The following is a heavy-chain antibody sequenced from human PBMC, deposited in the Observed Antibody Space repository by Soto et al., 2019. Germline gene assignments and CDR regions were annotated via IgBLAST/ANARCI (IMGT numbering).Heavy chain of an antibody. CDR1: GGTFSSSA. CDR2: IIPIFGTA. V-gene: IGHV1-69*01. CDR3: ARDRYYYGSGSKGYYYGMDV. D-gene: IGHD3-10*01. Sequence: QVQLVQSGAEVQKPGSSVKVSCKASGGTFSSSAISWVRQAPGQGLEWMGGIIPIFGTANYAQKFQGRVTITADESTSTAYMELSSLRSEDTAVYYCARDRYYYGSGSKGYYYGMDVWGQGTTVTVSS. J-gene: IGHJ6*02.